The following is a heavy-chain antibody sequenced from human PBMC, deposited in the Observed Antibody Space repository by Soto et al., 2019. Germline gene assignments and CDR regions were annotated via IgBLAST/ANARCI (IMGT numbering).Heavy chain of an antibody. CDR3: ARGPCGVQVHY. V-gene: IGHV4-30-4*01. CDR1: GGSITSDYSC. CDR2: IYDSGTT. Sequence: QVQLQESGPGLVKPSQTLSLTCTVSGGSITSDYSCWSWIRQPPGEGLEWIGHIYDSGTTHTNPSLRSQVAISRDTPKTHFPLTLSSVPAADAAVFYCARGPCGVQVHYWGQGALGTVSS. J-gene: IGHJ4*02. D-gene: IGHD3-16*01.